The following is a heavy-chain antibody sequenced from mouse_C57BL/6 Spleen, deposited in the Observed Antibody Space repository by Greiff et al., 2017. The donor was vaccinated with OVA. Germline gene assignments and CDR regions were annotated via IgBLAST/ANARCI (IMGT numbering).Heavy chain of an antibody. V-gene: IGHV1-54*01. Sequence: VQLVESGAELVRPGTSVKVSCKASGYAFTNYLIEWVKQRPGQGLEWIGVINPGSGGTNYNEKFKGKATLTADKSSSTAYMQLSSLTSEDSAVYFCARTTAQATLMDYWGQGTSVTVSS. D-gene: IGHD3-2*02. CDR3: ARTTAQATLMDY. CDR2: INPGSGGT. CDR1: GYAFTNYL. J-gene: IGHJ4*01.